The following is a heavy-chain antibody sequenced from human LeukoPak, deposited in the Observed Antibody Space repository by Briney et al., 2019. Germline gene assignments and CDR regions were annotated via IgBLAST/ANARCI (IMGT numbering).Heavy chain of an antibody. CDR3: AKDSIAAAGLRRAYYYYGMDV. CDR1: GFTFDDYA. Sequence: GRSLRLSCAASGFTFDDYAMHWVRQAPGKGLEWVSGISWNSGSIGYADSVKGRFTVSRDNAKITLYLQMNSLRAEDTALYYCAKDSIAAAGLRRAYYYYGMDVWGQGTTVTVSS. D-gene: IGHD6-13*01. V-gene: IGHV3-9*01. CDR2: ISWNSGSI. J-gene: IGHJ6*02.